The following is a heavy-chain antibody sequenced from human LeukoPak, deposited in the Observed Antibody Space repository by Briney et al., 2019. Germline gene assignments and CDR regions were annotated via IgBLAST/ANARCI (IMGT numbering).Heavy chain of an antibody. CDR1: GFTFSSYE. CDR3: AKGTLYTTMAPCYFDY. Sequence: PGGSLRLSCAASGFTFSSYEMNWVRQAPGKGLEWVSYIASSVNTIYYADSVKGRFTISRDNSKNTLYLQMNSLRAEDTAVYYCAKGTLYTTMAPCYFDYWGQGTLVTVSS. V-gene: IGHV3-48*03. J-gene: IGHJ4*02. D-gene: IGHD5-18*01. CDR2: IASSVNTI.